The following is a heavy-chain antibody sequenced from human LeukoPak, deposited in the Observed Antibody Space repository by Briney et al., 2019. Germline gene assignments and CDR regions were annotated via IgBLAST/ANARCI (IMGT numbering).Heavy chain of an antibody. CDR2: IYYSGST. Sequence: SETLSLTCTVSGGSISNYYWSWIRQPPEKGLDWIGYIYYSGSTNYNPSLKSRVTISVDTSKNQFSLKLTSVIAADTAVYYCARSYGHYITGAYAFDVWGQGTMVTVSS. D-gene: IGHD4-17*01. J-gene: IGHJ3*01. CDR3: ARSYGHYITGAYAFDV. CDR1: GGSISNYY. V-gene: IGHV4-59*08.